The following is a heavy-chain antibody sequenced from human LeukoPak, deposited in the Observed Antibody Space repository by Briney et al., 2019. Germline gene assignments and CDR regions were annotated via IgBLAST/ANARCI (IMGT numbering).Heavy chain of an antibody. CDR2: INAGNDNR. CDR3: ARVTGTYCDY. D-gene: IGHD3-9*01. J-gene: IGHJ4*02. Sequence: ASVNVSCKASGYTFTGHYMHWVRQAPGQRLEWMGWINAGNDNRKYSQKFQGRVTITRDTSASTAYMELSSLRSEDTAVYYCARVTGTYCDYWGQGTPVTVSS. CDR1: GYTFTGHY. V-gene: IGHV1-3*01.